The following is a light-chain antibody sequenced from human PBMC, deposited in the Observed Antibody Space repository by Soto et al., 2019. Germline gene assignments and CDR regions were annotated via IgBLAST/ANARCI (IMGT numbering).Light chain of an antibody. V-gene: IGLV2-14*01. CDR3: SSYKSSSIF. CDR2: DVS. CDR1: SRDVGGYNY. J-gene: IGLJ1*01. Sequence: QSALTQPASVSGSPGQSITISCTGTSRDVGGYNYVSWYQQHPGKAPKLMIYDVSNRPSGVSNRFSGSKSGNTASLSISGLQAEDEADYYCSSYKSSSIFFGTGTKVTVL.